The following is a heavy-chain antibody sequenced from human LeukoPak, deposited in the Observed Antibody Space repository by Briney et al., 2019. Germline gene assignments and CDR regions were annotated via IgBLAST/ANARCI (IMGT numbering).Heavy chain of an antibody. CDR2: ISSHGGTT. Sequence: PGGSLRLSCAASXFXXSXYAXXXVXXXXXXXXEXXSAISSHGGTTYFTDSGKGEFTISRDNSKNTLSLQMGGLRPEELAVYYGARGRGGSYDYWGQGTLVTVSS. V-gene: IGHV3-64*02. J-gene: IGHJ4*02. CDR3: ARGRGGSYDY. CDR1: XFXXSXYA. D-gene: IGHD3-10*01.